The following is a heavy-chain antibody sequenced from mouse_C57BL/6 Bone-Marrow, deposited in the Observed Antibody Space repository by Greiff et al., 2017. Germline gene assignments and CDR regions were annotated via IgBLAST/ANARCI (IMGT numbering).Heavy chain of an antibody. D-gene: IGHD2-3*01. CDR3: ARDNGYCWWFAY. CDR1: GYTFTSYG. Sequence: QVQLQQPGAELVKPGASVKLSCKASGYTFTSYGMHWVKQRPGRGLEWIGRIDPNSGSTNYTEKFKSKATLTVDKSTSTAYMQLSSLTSADSAVYYCARDNGYCWWFAYWGQGTLVTVSA. V-gene: IGHV1-62-3*01. J-gene: IGHJ3*01. CDR2: IDPNSGST.